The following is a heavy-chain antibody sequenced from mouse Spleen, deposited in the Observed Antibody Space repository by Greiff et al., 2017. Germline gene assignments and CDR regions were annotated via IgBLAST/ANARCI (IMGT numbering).Heavy chain of an antibody. D-gene: IGHD2-10*01. V-gene: IGHV1-4*01. CDR2: INPSSGYT. CDR1: GYTFTSYT. J-gene: IGHJ4*01. CDR3: ARSRAYYGNYYAMDY. Sequence: QVQLKESGAELARPGASVKMSCKASGYTFTSYTMHWVKQRPGQGLEWIGYINPSSGYTKYNQKFKDKATLTADKSSSTAYMQLSSLTSEDSAVYYCARSRAYYGNYYAMDYWGQGTSVTVSS.